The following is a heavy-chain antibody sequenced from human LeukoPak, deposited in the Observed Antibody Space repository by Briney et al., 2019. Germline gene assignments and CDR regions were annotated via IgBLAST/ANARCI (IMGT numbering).Heavy chain of an antibody. CDR2: IYYSGST. J-gene: IGHJ4*02. CDR1: GGSISSYY. D-gene: IGHD4-17*01. V-gene: IGHV4-59*01. CDR3: ARWSDDYGDYIGRPYFDY. Sequence: SEPLSLTCTVSGGSISSYYWSWIRQPPGKGLEWIGYIYYSGSTNYNPSLKSRVTISVDTSKNQFSLKLSSVTAADTAVYYCARWSDDYGDYIGRPYFDYWGQGTLVTVSS.